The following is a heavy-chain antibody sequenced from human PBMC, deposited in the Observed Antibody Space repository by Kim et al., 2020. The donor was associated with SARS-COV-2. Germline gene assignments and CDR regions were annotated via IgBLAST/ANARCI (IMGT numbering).Heavy chain of an antibody. J-gene: IGHJ6*02. V-gene: IGHV3-48*02. CDR3: ARDTGRTGYYYGMDL. Sequence: DSVKGRFTNSRDNAKNSVYLQMNSLRDDDTAVYYCARDTGRTGYYYGMDLWGQGTTVTVYS. D-gene: IGHD1-1*01.